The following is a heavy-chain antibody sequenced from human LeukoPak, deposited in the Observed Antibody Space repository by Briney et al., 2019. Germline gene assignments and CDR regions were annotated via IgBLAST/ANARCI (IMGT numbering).Heavy chain of an antibody. D-gene: IGHD4-23*01. CDR3: ARDYGGSSPFDY. Sequence: GGSLRLSCAASGFTFSSYSMNWVRQAPGKGLEWVSYISSSDSTIYYADSVKGRFTISRDNAKNSLYLQMNSLRAEDTAVYYCARDYGGSSPFDYWGQGTLVTVSS. CDR2: ISSSDSTI. V-gene: IGHV3-48*04. J-gene: IGHJ4*02. CDR1: GFTFSSYS.